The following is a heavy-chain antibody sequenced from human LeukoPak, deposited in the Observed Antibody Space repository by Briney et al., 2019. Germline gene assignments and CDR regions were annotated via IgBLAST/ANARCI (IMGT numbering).Heavy chain of an antibody. J-gene: IGHJ4*02. Sequence: GASVKVSCKASGYTFSSYDINWVRQATGQGLEWMGWMSPDSGNTGYVQKFQGRVIMTRDTSISTAYMDLSSLTSEDTAVYFCARDRVGVGGNGWENWGQGTLVTVSS. CDR2: MSPDSGNT. D-gene: IGHD6-19*01. CDR1: GYTFSSYD. CDR3: ARDRVGVGGNGWEN. V-gene: IGHV1-8*01.